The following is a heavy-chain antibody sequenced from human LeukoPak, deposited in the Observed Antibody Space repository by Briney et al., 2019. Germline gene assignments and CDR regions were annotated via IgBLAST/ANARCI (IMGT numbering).Heavy chain of an antibody. D-gene: IGHD3-3*01. CDR2: IYTSGST. CDR3: ASIASFLGSDAFDI. J-gene: IGHJ3*02. CDR1: GGSISSYY. V-gene: IGHV4-4*07. Sequence: SETLSLTCTVSGGSISSYYWSWIRQPAGKGLEWIGRIYTSGSTNYNPSLKSQVTMSVDTSKNQFSLKLSSVTAADTAVYYCASIASFLGSDAFDIWGQGTMVTVSS.